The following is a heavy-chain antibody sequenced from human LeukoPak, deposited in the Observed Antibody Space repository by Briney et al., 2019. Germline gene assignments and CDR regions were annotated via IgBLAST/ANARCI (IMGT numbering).Heavy chain of an antibody. CDR1: GFTFSSYA. Sequence: PGGSLRLSCAASGFTFSSYAMSWVRQAPGKGLEWVSTISGGGGSTYYADSVKGRFTISRDNSKNTLYLQMNSLRPEGTAVYFCANRGVIDFLTGYYYYFDYWGQGTLVIVSS. V-gene: IGHV3-23*01. CDR2: ISGGGGST. CDR3: ANRGVIDFLTGYYYYFDY. J-gene: IGHJ4*02. D-gene: IGHD3-9*01.